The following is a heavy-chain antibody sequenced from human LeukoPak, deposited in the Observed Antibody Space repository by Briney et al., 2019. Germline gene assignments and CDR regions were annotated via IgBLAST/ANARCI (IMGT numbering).Heavy chain of an antibody. D-gene: IGHD6-19*01. CDR1: GYTFTGYY. Sequence: ASVKVSCKASGYTFTGYYMHWVRQAPGQGLEWMGWIDTNTGNPNYAQGFTGRFVFSLDNSVTTAYLQISGLKSEDTAVYYCARIAEAGPQVHWFDPWGQGTLVTVSS. CDR2: IDTNTGNP. J-gene: IGHJ5*02. CDR3: ARIAEAGPQVHWFDP. V-gene: IGHV7-4-1*02.